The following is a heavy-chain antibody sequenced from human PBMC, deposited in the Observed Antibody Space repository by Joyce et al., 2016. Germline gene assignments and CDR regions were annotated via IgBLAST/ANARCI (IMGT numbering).Heavy chain of an antibody. J-gene: IGHJ3*02. V-gene: IGHV3-7*03. CDR2: INEDGSKK. Sequence: EVQLVESGGGLVQPGGSLRLSCEASGFTFSGYWMTWVRQDQGKGLEWVAHINEDGSKKYYVDSVKGRFTISRDNTKNSLFLQMNSLRAEDTAVYFCAKHVIWGQGTMVTVSS. CDR3: AKHVI. CDR1: GFTFSGYW.